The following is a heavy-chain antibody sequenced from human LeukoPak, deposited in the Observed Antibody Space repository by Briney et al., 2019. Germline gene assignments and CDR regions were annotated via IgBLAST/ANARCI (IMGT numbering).Heavy chain of an antibody. CDR1: GYTFTGYY. J-gene: IGHJ5*02. CDR3: ARGRGAVAKNWFDP. V-gene: IGHV1-2*02. D-gene: IGHD6-19*01. Sequence: ASVKVSCKASGYTFTGYYMHWVRQAPGQGLEWMGWINPNSGGTNYAQKFQGRVTMTRDTSISTAYMELSRLRSDDTAVYYCARGRGAVAKNWFDPWGQGTLVTVSS. CDR2: INPNSGGT.